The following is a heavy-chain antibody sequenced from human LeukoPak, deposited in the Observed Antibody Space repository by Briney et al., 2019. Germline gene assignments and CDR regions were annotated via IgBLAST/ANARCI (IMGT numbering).Heavy chain of an antibody. CDR3: ARDYGGNSGQWSDY. CDR2: INPNSGGT. CDR1: GYTFTSYY. D-gene: IGHD4-23*01. J-gene: IGHJ4*02. V-gene: IGHV1-2*02. Sequence: ASVKVSCKASGYTFTSYYMHWVRQAPGQGREWMGWINPNSGGTNYAQKFQGRVTMTRDTSISTAYMELSRLRSDDTAVYYCARDYGGNSGQWSDYWGQGTLVTVSS.